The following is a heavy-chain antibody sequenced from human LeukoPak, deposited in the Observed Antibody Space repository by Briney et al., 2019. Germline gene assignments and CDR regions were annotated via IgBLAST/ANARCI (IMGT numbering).Heavy chain of an antibody. J-gene: IGHJ4*02. D-gene: IGHD7-27*01. CDR2: INPNTGGV. V-gene: IGHV1-2*02. CDR3: ARAKANWGSGDY. CDR1: ECTFTDYY. Sequence: ASVKVSCKASECTFTDYYVHWVRQAPGQGLEWMGWINPNTGGVNYAQKFQGRVTMTRDTSISTGYLDLSGLRSDDTAVYYCARAKANWGSGDYWGQGTLVTVSS.